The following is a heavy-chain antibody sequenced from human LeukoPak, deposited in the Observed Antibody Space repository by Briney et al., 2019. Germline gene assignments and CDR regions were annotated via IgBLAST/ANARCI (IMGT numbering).Heavy chain of an antibody. J-gene: IGHJ4*02. Sequence: PGGSLRLSCEASGFTFGSHAMYWVRQAPGKGLEWVAGIFGSGGSPHYADSVKGRFTISRDNSKNTLFLQMNSLRAEDTAVYFCAKRGVVIRVILVGFHEEAYYFDSWGQGALVTVSS. D-gene: IGHD3-22*01. CDR3: AKRGVVIRVILVGFHEEAYYFDS. CDR2: IFGSGGSP. V-gene: IGHV3-23*01. CDR1: GFTFGSHA.